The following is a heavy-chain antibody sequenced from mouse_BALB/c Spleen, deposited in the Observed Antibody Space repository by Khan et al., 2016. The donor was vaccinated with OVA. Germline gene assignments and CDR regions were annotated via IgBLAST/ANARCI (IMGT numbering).Heavy chain of an antibody. CDR2: IDPEYGDT. CDR3: NAEGISPYYCAMDY. Sequence: VQLQQSGAELVRSGASVKLSCTASGFNIKDYYMHWVKQRPEQGLEWIGSIDPEYGDTEYASKFQGKATMTADTSSNTAYLQLSSLTSEDTAVYYCNAEGISPYYCAMDYGGQGTSVTVSA. J-gene: IGHJ4*01. V-gene: IGHV14-4*02. CDR1: GFNIKDYY. D-gene: IGHD1-1*01.